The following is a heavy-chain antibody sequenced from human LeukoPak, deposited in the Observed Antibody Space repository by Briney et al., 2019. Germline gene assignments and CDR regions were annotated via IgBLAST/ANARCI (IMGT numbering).Heavy chain of an antibody. CDR3: AKDYAVGSIDY. Sequence: GGSLRLSCAASGFTFSSFAMSWIRQAPGKGLEWVSSVSTSGVGTYYADSVRGRFTISRDNSKNTVFLQMNSLRAEDSAVYYCAKDYAVGSIDYWGQGTLVTVSS. V-gene: IGHV3-23*01. CDR1: GFTFSSFA. CDR2: VSTSGVGT. J-gene: IGHJ4*02. D-gene: IGHD3-16*01.